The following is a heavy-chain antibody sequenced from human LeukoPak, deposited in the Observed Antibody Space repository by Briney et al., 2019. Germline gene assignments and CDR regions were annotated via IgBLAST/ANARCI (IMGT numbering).Heavy chain of an antibody. CDR1: GFTFSSYG. V-gene: IGHV3-23*01. CDR2: ICSGDDL. D-gene: IGHD5/OR15-5a*01. CDR3: AKDATPGNSVYDHFDY. Sequence: PGGSLRLSCAASGFTFSSYGMHWVRQAPGKGLEWVSTICSGDDLHYADSVKGRFTVSRDDPQNTLYLQMNSLRAEDAAIYYCAKDATPGNSVYDHFDYWGQGTLVTVSS. J-gene: IGHJ4*02.